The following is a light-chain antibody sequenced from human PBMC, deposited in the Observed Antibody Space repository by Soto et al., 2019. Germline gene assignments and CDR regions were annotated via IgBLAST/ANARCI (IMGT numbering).Light chain of an antibody. J-gene: IGKJ1*01. Sequence: VLTQSPGTLSLSPGERATLSGRASQSISTNLAWYQQRPGQAPSLLIFDASSRATGVPDRFSGSGSGTDFTLTISRLEPEDFAVYYCQQYGSSPRTFGQGTKVDIK. CDR3: QQYGSSPRT. V-gene: IGKV3-20*01. CDR2: DAS. CDR1: QSISTN.